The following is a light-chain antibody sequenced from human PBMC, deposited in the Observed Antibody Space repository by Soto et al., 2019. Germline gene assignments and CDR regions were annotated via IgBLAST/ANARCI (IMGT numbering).Light chain of an antibody. CDR1: SGDVGGHDY. CDR2: GVS. V-gene: IGLV2-14*01. CDR3: SSYICGSTISV. Sequence: QSALTQPASVSGSPGQSITMSCTGSSGDVGGHDYVSWYQQHPGKGPKLIIYGVSNRLSGVSTRFSGSKSANTASLTISGLQAEDEADYYCSSYICGSTISVFGTGTKLTVL. J-gene: IGLJ1*01.